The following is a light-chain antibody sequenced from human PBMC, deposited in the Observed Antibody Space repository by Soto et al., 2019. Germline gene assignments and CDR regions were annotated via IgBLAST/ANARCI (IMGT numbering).Light chain of an antibody. CDR3: QQNNYWPPLT. V-gene: IGKV3-11*01. CDR1: QSVNSY. Sequence: EIVLTQSPGTLSLSPGGRATLSCRASQSVNSYLAWYQQKPGQAPRLLIYDASNRATDIPARFSGSGSGTDFTLTISSLEPEDFAVYYCQQNNYWPPLTFGGGTKVDIK. CDR2: DAS. J-gene: IGKJ4*01.